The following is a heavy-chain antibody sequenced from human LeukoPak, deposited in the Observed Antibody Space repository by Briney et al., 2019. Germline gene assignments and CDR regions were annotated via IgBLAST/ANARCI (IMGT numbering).Heavy chain of an antibody. J-gene: IGHJ4*02. V-gene: IGHV3-7*01. CDR1: GFTFSNYW. CDR3: ARIGYSSSSLDY. Sequence: GGSLRLSCAASGFTFSNYWMTWVRQVPGKGLAWVANIKEDGSTIYYVDSLKGRFTIFRDNARNSAYLQMNSLRAEDTAVYFCARIGYSSSSLDYWGQGTLVTVSS. CDR2: IKEDGSTI. D-gene: IGHD6-6*01.